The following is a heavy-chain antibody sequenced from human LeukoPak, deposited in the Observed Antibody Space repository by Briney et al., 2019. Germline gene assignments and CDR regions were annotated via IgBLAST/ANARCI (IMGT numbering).Heavy chain of an antibody. Sequence: SSETLSLTCTVSGGSISSYYWSWIRQPPGKGLGWIGYIYYSGSTNYNPSLKSRVTISVDTSKNQFSLKLSSVTAADTAVYYCARGPGVQDAFDIWGQGTMVTVSS. D-gene: IGHD3-10*01. J-gene: IGHJ3*02. CDR1: GGSISSYY. CDR3: ARGPGVQDAFDI. V-gene: IGHV4-59*01. CDR2: IYYSGST.